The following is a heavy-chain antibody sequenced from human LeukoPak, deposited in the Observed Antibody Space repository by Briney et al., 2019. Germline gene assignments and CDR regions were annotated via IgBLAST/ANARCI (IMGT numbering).Heavy chain of an antibody. CDR2: IGSSSSYI. CDR1: GFTFSSYR. Sequence: GGSLRLSCAASGFTFSSYRMNWVRQAPGKGLEWVSSIGSSSSYIYYAGSVRGRFTISRDNAKNSLYLQMNSLRAEETAVYYCTRPPVKYIPADVKYLQHWGQGTLVTVSS. V-gene: IGHV3-21*01. J-gene: IGHJ1*01. D-gene: IGHD6-13*01. CDR3: TRPPVKYIPADVKYLQH.